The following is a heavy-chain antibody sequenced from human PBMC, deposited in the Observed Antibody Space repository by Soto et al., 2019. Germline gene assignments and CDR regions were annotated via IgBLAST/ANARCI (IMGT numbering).Heavy chain of an antibody. D-gene: IGHD2-2*01. CDR2: IWYDGSKK. V-gene: IGHV3-33*01. Sequence: QVQLVESGGGVVQPGRSLRLSCAASGFTFSSYGMHWVRQAPGKGLEWVAVIWYDGSKKYYADSVKGRFTISRDNSKNTLALQMNSLRAEDTAVYYCARASCSSTSCYALASYSYGMDVWGQGTTVTVSS. J-gene: IGHJ6*02. CDR3: ARASCSSTSCYALASYSYGMDV. CDR1: GFTFSSYG.